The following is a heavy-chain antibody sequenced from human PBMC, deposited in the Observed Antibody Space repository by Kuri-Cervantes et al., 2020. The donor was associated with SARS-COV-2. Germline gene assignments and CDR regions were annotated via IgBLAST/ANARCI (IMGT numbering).Heavy chain of an antibody. CDR1: GYSFTSYW. V-gene: IGHV5-10-1*04. J-gene: IGHJ4*02. Sequence: GGSLRLSCKGSGYSFTSYWISWVRQMPGKGLEWMGRIDPSDSYTRYSPSFQGQVTISADKSISTAYLQWSSLKASDTAMYYCARRYSSGWFDYWGQGTLVTVSS. CDR2: IDPSDSYT. D-gene: IGHD6-19*01. CDR3: ARRYSSGWFDY.